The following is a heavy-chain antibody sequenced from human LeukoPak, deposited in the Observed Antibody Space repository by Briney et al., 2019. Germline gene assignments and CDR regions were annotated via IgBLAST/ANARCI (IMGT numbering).Heavy chain of an antibody. CDR3: TRDRRRAMFRGVEGVDY. D-gene: IGHD3-10*01. V-gene: IGHV3-11*06. Sequence: GGSLRLSCAASGFTFSDYYMSWIRRAPGKGLEWVSYISSSSSVTNYADSVKGRFTISRDNAKNSLFLQMNGLRAEDTAVYYCTRDRRRAMFRGVEGVDYWGQGTLVTVSS. CDR2: ISSSSSVT. CDR1: GFTFSDYY. J-gene: IGHJ4*02.